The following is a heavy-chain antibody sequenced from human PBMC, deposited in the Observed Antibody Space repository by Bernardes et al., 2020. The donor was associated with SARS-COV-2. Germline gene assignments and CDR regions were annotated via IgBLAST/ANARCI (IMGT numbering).Heavy chain of an antibody. CDR2: LSRSSSYI. J-gene: IGHJ4*02. CDR3: AREEMVTICGAWGY. D-gene: IGHD5-18*01. Sequence: SCVASGFTFRDSSMHWVRQGPGQGLEWVSSLSRSSSYIYNADSVKGRFTISRDNAKNSLYLQMNSLRAEDTAVYYCAREEMVTICGAWGYWRRGIRVTV. CDR1: GFTFRDSS. V-gene: IGHV3-21*01.